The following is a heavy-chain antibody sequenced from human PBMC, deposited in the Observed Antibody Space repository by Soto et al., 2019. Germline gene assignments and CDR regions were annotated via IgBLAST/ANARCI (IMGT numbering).Heavy chain of an antibody. D-gene: IGHD1-26*01. CDR2: ISYDGSNK. CDR1: GFTFSSYA. J-gene: IGHJ3*02. Sequence: QVQLVESGGGVVQPGRSLRLSCAASGFTFSSYAMHWVRQAPGKGLEWVAVISYDGSNKYYADSVKGRFTISRDNSKNTLYLQMNSLRAEDTAVYYCARTRRVGATIDAFDIWGQGTMVTVSS. CDR3: ARTRRVGATIDAFDI. V-gene: IGHV3-30-3*01.